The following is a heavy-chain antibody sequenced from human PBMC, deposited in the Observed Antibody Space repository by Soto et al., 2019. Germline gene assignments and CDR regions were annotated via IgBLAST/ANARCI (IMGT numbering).Heavy chain of an antibody. CDR3: ARDLSSLTYPHYYYGMDV. J-gene: IGHJ6*02. CDR2: INPNSGGT. D-gene: IGHD3-16*01. CDR1: GYTFTGYY. V-gene: IGHV1-2*04. Sequence: ASVKVSCKASGYTFTGYYIHWVRQAPGQGLEWMGWINPNSGGTNYAQKFQGWVTMTRDTSISTAYMELSRLRSDDTAVYYCARDLSSLTYPHYYYGMDVWGQGTTVTVSS.